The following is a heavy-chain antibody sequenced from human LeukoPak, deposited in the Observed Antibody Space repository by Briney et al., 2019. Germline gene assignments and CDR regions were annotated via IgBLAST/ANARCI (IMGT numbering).Heavy chain of an antibody. Sequence: GGSLRLSCAASGFTFSSDWMHWVRQAPGEGRVWVSRINSDGSSTSYADSVKGRFTISRDNAKNTLYLQMNSLRAEDTAVYYCAREGAVAGTDYWGQGTLVTVSS. CDR1: GFTFSSDW. D-gene: IGHD6-19*01. CDR2: INSDGSST. CDR3: AREGAVAGTDY. J-gene: IGHJ4*02. V-gene: IGHV3-74*01.